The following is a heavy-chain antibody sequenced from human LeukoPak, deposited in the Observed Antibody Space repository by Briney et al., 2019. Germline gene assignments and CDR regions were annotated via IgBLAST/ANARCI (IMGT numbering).Heavy chain of an antibody. V-gene: IGHV3-21*01. D-gene: IGHD6-19*01. Sequence: GGSLRLSCAASGFTFSSYSMNWVRQAPGQGLEWVSSISSSSSYIYYADSVKGRFTISRDNAKNSLYLQMNSLRAEDTAVYYCARESGSGWDNDAFDIWGQGTMVTVSS. J-gene: IGHJ3*02. CDR3: ARESGSGWDNDAFDI. CDR1: GFTFSSYS. CDR2: ISSSSSYI.